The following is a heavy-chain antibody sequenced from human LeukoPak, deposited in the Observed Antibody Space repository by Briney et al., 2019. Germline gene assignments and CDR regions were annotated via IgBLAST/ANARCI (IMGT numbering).Heavy chain of an antibody. V-gene: IGHV4-39*07. Sequence: PSETLSLTCTVSGGSISSSSYYWGWIRQPPGKGLEWIESIYYSGSTYYNPSLKSRVTISVDTSKNQFSLKLSSVTAADTAVYYCARSVEGYCRGGSCYSYSYYMDVWGKGTTVTVSS. CDR2: IYYSGST. CDR1: GGSISSSSYY. D-gene: IGHD2-15*01. CDR3: ARSVEGYCRGGSCYSYSYYMDV. J-gene: IGHJ6*03.